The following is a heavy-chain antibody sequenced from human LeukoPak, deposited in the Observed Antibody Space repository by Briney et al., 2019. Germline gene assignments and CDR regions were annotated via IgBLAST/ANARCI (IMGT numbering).Heavy chain of an antibody. Sequence: SETLSLTCTVSGGSISSYYWSWIRQPPVKGLEWIGYIYYSGSTNYNPSLKSRVTISVDTSKNQFSLKLSSVTAADTAVYYCAAYTYCGGDCYSSWFAPWGQGTLVTVSS. V-gene: IGHV4-59*01. CDR2: IYYSGST. D-gene: IGHD2-21*02. CDR1: GGSISSYY. CDR3: AAYTYCGGDCYSSWFAP. J-gene: IGHJ5*02.